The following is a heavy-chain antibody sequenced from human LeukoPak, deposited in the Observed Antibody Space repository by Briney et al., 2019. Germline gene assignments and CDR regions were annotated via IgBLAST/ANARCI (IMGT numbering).Heavy chain of an antibody. D-gene: IGHD6-25*01. CDR2: ISGSGGST. CDR1: GFTFSNYA. CDR3: ASAAQGYFDL. Sequence: GGSLRLSCAASGFTFSNYAMSWVRQAPGKGLEWVSGISGSGGSTYYGDSVKGRFTISRDNAKNTLYLQMNSLRAEDTAVYYCASAAQGYFDLWGRGTLVTVSS. J-gene: IGHJ2*01. V-gene: IGHV3-23*01.